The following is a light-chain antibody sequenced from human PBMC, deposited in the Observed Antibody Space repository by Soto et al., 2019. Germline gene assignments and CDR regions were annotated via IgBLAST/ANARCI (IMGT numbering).Light chain of an antibody. J-gene: IGKJ4*01. CDR1: QSVSSN. V-gene: IGKV3D-15*01. CDR2: DIS. CDR3: QQYNDWPRT. Sequence: EIVMTQSPATLSVSPGERATLSCRASQSVSSNLAWYQQKPGQAPSLLIYDISARATGIPTRFSGSGSGTEFTLTISSLQSEDFAVYYCQQYNDWPRTFGGGTKVEIK.